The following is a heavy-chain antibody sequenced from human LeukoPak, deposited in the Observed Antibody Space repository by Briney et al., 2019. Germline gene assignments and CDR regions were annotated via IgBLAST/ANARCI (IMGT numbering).Heavy chain of an antibody. CDR2: INPNSGST. CDR1: GYTFTGYY. J-gene: IGHJ4*02. CDR3: ARKSAVRSTSEFDF. Sequence: ASVKVSCKASGYTFTGYYISWVRQAPGQGLEWMGWINPNSGSTYYPEKVKGRFTMTSDKSISTAYMELTSLRSDDSAVYYCARKSAVRSTSEFDFWGQGTLVTDSS. D-gene: IGHD2-2*01. V-gene: IGHV1-2*02.